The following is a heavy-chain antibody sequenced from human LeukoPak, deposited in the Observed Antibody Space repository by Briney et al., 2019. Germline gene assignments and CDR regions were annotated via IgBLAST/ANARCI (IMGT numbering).Heavy chain of an antibody. D-gene: IGHD6-13*01. Sequence: PGGSLRLSCVASGFTFSDHHMDWVRRAPGKGLEWVSVTYSGGSTYYADSVKGRFTISRDNSKNTLYLQMNSLRAEDTAVYYCAPYSSSWYSFDYWGQGTLVTVSS. CDR1: GFTFSDHH. CDR3: APYSSSWYSFDY. J-gene: IGHJ4*02. CDR2: TYSGGST. V-gene: IGHV3-53*01.